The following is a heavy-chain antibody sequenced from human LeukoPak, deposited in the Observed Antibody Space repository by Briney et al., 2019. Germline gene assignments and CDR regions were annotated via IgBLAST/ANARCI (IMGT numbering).Heavy chain of an antibody. CDR3: VRGRTSGSSWPFDY. Sequence: GSLRLSCAASGFTFNDYYMSWIRQAPGKGLEWISYIGSSGGSINYADSVKGRFTISRDNAKNSLSPQMNSLRAEDTAVYYCVRGRTSGSSWPFDYWGQGTLVTVSS. CDR1: GFTFNDYY. V-gene: IGHV3-11*04. J-gene: IGHJ4*02. CDR2: IGSSGGSI. D-gene: IGHD6-13*01.